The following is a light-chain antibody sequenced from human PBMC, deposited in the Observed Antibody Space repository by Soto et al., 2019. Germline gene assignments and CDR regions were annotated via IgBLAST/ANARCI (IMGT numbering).Light chain of an antibody. CDR2: AAT. V-gene: IGKV1-9*01. J-gene: IGKJ4*01. CDR1: QGISSY. Sequence: DIQLTQSPSFLSASVGDRVTITCRASQGISSYLAWYQQSAGKAPKLLIYAATTLQSGVPSRFSGSGSGTEFTLTISSLQPEDFATYHCQQLNSYPRTFGGGTKVEIK. CDR3: QQLNSYPRT.